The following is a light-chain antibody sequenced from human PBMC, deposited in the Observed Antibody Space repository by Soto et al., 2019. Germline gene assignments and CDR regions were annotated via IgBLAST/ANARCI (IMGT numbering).Light chain of an antibody. CDR2: EVT. J-gene: IGLJ1*01. CDR3: NSYVGSNNYV. V-gene: IGLV2-8*01. CDR1: SSDVGRYNY. Sequence: QSVRTHSPSASWSPGHSVTISCIGTSSDVGRYNYVSWYQHHPGKAPKLIIYEVTKRPSGVPDRFSGSKSGNTASLTVSGLQADDEADYYCNSYVGSNNYVFGTGTKVTVL.